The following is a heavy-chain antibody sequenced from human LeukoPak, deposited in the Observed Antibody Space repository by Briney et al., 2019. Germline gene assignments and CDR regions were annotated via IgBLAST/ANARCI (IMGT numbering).Heavy chain of an antibody. D-gene: IGHD1-26*01. V-gene: IGHV1-2*02. CDR3: ARQWEPRRMGHYYYYMDV. Sequence: ASVKVSCKASGYTFADYYMHWVRQAPGQGLEWMGWTNPKNGATNYAQKFQGRVTMTRDTSISTAYTEVSRLGSDDTAVYYCARQWEPRRMGHYYYYMDVWGKGTTVTVSS. CDR1: GYTFADYY. CDR2: TNPKNGAT. J-gene: IGHJ6*03.